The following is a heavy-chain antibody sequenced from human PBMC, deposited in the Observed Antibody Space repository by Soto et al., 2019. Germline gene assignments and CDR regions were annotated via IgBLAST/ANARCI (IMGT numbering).Heavy chain of an antibody. CDR3: ARDLQSGYEGPFFDY. D-gene: IGHD5-12*01. V-gene: IGHV4-59*01. CDR2: IYYSGST. Sequence: PSETLSLTCTVSGGSISSYYWSWIRQPPGKGLEWIGYIYYSGSTNYNPSLKSRVTISVDTSKNQFSLKLSSVTAADTAVYYCARDLQSGYEGPFFDYWGQGTLVTVSS. J-gene: IGHJ4*02. CDR1: GGSISSYY.